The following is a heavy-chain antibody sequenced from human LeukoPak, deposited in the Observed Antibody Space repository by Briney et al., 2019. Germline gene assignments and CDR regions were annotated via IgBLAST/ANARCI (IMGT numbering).Heavy chain of an antibody. Sequence: GASVKVSRKASGYTFTGYYMHWVRQAPGQGLEWMGWINPNSGGTNYAQKFQGRVTMTRDTSISTAYMELSRLRSDDTAVYYCARDSYGDYNNWFDPWGQGTLVTVSS. D-gene: IGHD4-17*01. CDR2: INPNSGGT. V-gene: IGHV1-2*02. J-gene: IGHJ5*02. CDR1: GYTFTGYY. CDR3: ARDSYGDYNNWFDP.